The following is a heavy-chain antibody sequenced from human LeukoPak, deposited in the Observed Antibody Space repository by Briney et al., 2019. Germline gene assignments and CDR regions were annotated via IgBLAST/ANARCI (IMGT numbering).Heavy chain of an antibody. J-gene: IGHJ4*02. CDR1: GFTFSSYA. CDR3: ARGQQLVADY. D-gene: IGHD6-13*01. V-gene: IGHV3-33*01. CDR2: IWYDGSNK. Sequence: PGGSLRLSCSASGFTFSSYAIHWVRQAPGKGLEWVAIIWYDGSNKNYGDSVKGRFTISRDNSKNTVYLQMNSLRAEDTAVYYCARGQQLVADYWGQGTLVTVSS.